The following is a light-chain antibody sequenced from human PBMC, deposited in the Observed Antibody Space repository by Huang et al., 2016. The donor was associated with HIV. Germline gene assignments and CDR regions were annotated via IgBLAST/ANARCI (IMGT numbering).Light chain of an antibody. J-gene: IGKJ2*01. CDR3: QQSYRTPT. V-gene: IGKV1-39*01. CDR1: QNIRGY. Sequence: DIQMTQSPSSLSASVGDTVTITCRASQNIRGYLNLYQQKPGKAPKFLIYAASSLQSGVSSRFSGSGSETDFTLTIRSLQPEDFATYYCQQSYRTPTFGQGTKLEIK. CDR2: AAS.